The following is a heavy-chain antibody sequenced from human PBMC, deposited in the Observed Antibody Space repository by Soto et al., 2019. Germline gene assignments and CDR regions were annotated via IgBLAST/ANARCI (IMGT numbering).Heavy chain of an antibody. CDR1: GFAFNNYG. CDR2: ISGTSVYI. CDR3: AREGALKPFSS. V-gene: IGHV3-21*01. Sequence: PGGSLRLSCTVSGFAFNNYGINWVRQAPGKGLEWVSHISGTSVYIHYADSVKGRFTISRDNAKNSVYLQMDSLRVEDTAVYYCAREGALKPFSSWGQGALVTVSS. J-gene: IGHJ5*02.